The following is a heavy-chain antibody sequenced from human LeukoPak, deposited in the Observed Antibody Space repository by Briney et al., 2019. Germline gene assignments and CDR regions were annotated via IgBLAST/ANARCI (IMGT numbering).Heavy chain of an antibody. D-gene: IGHD6-13*01. Sequence: SETLSLTCTVSGGSISSYYWSWLRQPPGKGLEWIGNIYYSGSTNYNPSLKSRVTISVDTSKNQFSLQLSSVTAADAAVYYCARDGAAAGTLYFDYGGQGTLVSVSS. J-gene: IGHJ4*02. V-gene: IGHV4-59*01. CDR2: IYYSGST. CDR3: ARDGAAAGTLYFDY. CDR1: GGSISSYY.